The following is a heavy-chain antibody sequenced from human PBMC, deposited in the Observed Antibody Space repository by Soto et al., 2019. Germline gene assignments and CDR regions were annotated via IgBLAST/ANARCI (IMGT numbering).Heavy chain of an antibody. CDR1: GYTFTSYG. CDR3: ARDRRGDSYVQH. V-gene: IGHV1-18*01. J-gene: IGHJ1*01. Sequence: AASVKVSCKASGYTFTSYGISWVRQAPGQGLEWMGWISAYNGNTNYAQKLQDRVTMTTDTSTNTAFMELRSLRSDDTAVYYCARDRRGDSYVQHWGQGTLVTVSS. CDR2: ISAYNGNT. D-gene: IGHD3-10*01.